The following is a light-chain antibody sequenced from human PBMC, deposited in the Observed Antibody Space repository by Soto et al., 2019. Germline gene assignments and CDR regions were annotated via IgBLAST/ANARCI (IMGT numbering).Light chain of an antibody. J-gene: IGLJ1*01. CDR1: SSDVGGYEF. Sequence: QSALTEPASVSGSPGQSISISCTGSSSDVGGYEFVSWYQLHPGNAPKLMVFEVSNRPSGVSYRFSGSTSGNTASLTISGLQAEDEADYFCSSSSVTTAYLFGTGTKLTV. V-gene: IGLV2-14*01. CDR2: EVS. CDR3: SSSSVTTAYL.